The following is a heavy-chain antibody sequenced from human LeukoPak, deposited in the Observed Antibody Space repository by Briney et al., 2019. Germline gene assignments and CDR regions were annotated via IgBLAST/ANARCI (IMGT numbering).Heavy chain of an antibody. CDR1: GFTFSYHD. J-gene: IGHJ3*02. D-gene: IGHD1-1*01. V-gene: IGHV3-64*01. CDR2: ICAEGTIA. Sequence: PGGSLRLSCAASGFTFSYHDMHWVRQARGKGLEFVSSICAEGTIAFYANSVKGRFTISRDNSKSTMHLQMGGLRPEDSAVYYCARDLDETKTGGFDIWGQGTVVTVSS. CDR3: ARDLDETKTGGFDI.